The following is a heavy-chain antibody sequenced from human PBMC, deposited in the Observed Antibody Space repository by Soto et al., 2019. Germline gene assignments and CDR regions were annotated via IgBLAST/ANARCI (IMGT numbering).Heavy chain of an antibody. D-gene: IGHD3-9*01. Sequence: PVGSLRLSCAASGLTFSGSAMHWVRQASGKGLEWVGRIRSKANSYATAYAASVKGRFTISRDDSKNTAYLQMNSLKTEDTAVYYCTRRRDYDILTGYPLNLDAFDIWGQGTMVTVSS. CDR3: TRRRDYDILTGYPLNLDAFDI. CDR1: GLTFSGSA. J-gene: IGHJ3*02. V-gene: IGHV3-73*01. CDR2: IRSKANSYAT.